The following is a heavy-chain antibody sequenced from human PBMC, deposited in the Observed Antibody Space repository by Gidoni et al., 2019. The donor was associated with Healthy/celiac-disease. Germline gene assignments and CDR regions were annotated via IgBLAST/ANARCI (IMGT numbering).Heavy chain of an antibody. D-gene: IGHD3-3*01. Sequence: QVQLVQSGAEVKKPGASVKVSCKASGYTFTSYDINWVRQATGQGLEWMGWMNPNSGNTGYAQKFQGRVTMTRNTSISTAYMELSSLRSEDTAVYYCARGDLRPDSYTIFGVVIIPEKYYYYYGMDVWGQGTTVTVSS. J-gene: IGHJ6*02. CDR3: ARGDLRPDSYTIFGVVIIPEKYYYYYGMDV. CDR2: MNPNSGNT. V-gene: IGHV1-8*01. CDR1: GYTFTSYD.